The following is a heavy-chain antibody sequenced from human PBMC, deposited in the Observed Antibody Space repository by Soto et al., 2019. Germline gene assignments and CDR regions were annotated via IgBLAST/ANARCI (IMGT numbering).Heavy chain of an antibody. J-gene: IGHJ4*02. CDR1: GYSFAGYW. CDR3: ARQIYDSDTGPNFQYYFDS. Sequence: GESLKIYCKGSGYSFAGYWIIWVRQKPGKGLEWMGRIDPSDSQTYYSPSFRGHVTISATKSITTVFLQWSSLRASDTAMYYCARQIYDSDTGPNFQYYFDSWGQGTPVTVSS. D-gene: IGHD5-18*01. V-gene: IGHV5-10-1*01. CDR2: IDPSDSQT.